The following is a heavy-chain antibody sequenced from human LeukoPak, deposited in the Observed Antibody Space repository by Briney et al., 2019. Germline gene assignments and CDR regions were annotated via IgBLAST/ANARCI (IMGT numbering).Heavy chain of an antibody. D-gene: IGHD1-14*01. CDR1: GFTFSSYS. Sequence: NPGGSLRLSCGASGFTFSSYSMNWVRQAPGKGLDWVSYIGSSGNYIYYAGSVKGRFTISRDNAQNSLYLQMNSLRAEDTAVYYCARDIEYPEHGDYWGQGTLVTVSS. CDR3: ARDIEYPEHGDY. V-gene: IGHV3-21*01. CDR2: IGSSGNYI. J-gene: IGHJ4*02.